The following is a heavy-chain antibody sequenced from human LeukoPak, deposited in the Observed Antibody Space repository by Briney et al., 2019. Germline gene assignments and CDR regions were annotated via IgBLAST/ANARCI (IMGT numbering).Heavy chain of an antibody. J-gene: IGHJ6*03. CDR2: IIPIFGTA. D-gene: IGHD5-24*01. CDR3: ARDLARWEMATIFPYYMDV. V-gene: IGHV1-69*05. CDR1: GGTFRSYA. Sequence: GASVKVSCKASGGTFRSYAISWVRQAPGQGLEWMGGIIPIFGTANYAQKFQGRVTITTDESTSTAYMELSSLRSEDTAVYYCARDLARWEMATIFPYYMDVWGKGTTVTVSS.